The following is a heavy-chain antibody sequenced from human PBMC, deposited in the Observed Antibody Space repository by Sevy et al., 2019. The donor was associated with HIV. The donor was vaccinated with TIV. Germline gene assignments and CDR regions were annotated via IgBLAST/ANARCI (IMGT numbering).Heavy chain of an antibody. CDR1: GYTLTKLD. D-gene: IGHD3-22*01. V-gene: IGHV1-24*01. J-gene: IGHJ4*02. CDR3: TTMEYYHNIIGSSSGDY. CDR2: FDPEDGDT. Sequence: ASVKVSCKVSGYTLTKLDKHWVRQAPGKGLEWMGGFDPEDGDTFYPQKFQGRVTMTEDTSTDTAYMELSSLRSEDTAVYYCTTMEYYHNIIGSSSGDYWGQGTLVTVSS.